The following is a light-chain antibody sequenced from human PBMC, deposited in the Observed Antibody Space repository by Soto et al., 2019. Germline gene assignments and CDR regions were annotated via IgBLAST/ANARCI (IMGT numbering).Light chain of an antibody. CDR1: SSDVGGYNY. CDR2: EVS. Sequence: QSALTQPPSASGSPGQSVTISCTGTSSDVGGYNYASWYQPHPGKAHKLMIYEVSKRPSGVPDRFSGSKSGNTASLTVSGLQAEDEADYYCSSYAGSNTHVVFGGGTKLTVL. J-gene: IGLJ2*01. CDR3: SSYAGSNTHVV. V-gene: IGLV2-8*01.